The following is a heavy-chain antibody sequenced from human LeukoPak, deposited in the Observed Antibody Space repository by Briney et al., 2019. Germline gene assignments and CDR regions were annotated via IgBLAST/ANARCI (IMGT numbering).Heavy chain of an antibody. Sequence: SVKVSCKASGGTFSSYAISWVRPAPGQGLEGMGGIIPIFGTANYAQKFQGRVTITADESTSTAYMELSSLRSEDTAVYYCARDLISAAGTFDYWGQGTLVTVSS. CDR1: GGTFSSYA. D-gene: IGHD6-13*01. J-gene: IGHJ4*02. CDR3: ARDLISAAGTFDY. V-gene: IGHV1-69*13. CDR2: IIPIFGTA.